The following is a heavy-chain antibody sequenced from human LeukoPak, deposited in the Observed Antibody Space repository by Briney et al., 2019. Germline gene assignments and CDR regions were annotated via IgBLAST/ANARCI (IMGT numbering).Heavy chain of an antibody. Sequence: GGSLRLSCAASGFTFSNYGMHWVRQAPGKGLEWVAVISYDGSNKYYADSVKGRFTISRDNSKNTLYLQMNSLRAEDTAVYYCARDRGVAAAGTFDYWGQGTLVTVSS. CDR3: ARDRGVAAAGTFDY. CDR1: GFTFSNYG. D-gene: IGHD6-13*01. V-gene: IGHV3-30*03. CDR2: ISYDGSNK. J-gene: IGHJ4*02.